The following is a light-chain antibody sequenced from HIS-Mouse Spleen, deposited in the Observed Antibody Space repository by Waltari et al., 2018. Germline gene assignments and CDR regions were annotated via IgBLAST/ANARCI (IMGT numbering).Light chain of an antibody. CDR1: SSDVGRSHL. Sequence: QSALTQPASVSGSPGQPITISCTGTSSDVGRSHLVSWYQQHPGKAPKLMIYEGSKRPSGVSNRFSGSKSGNTASLTISGLQAEDEADYYCCSYAGSSTWVFGGGTKLTVL. J-gene: IGLJ3*02. V-gene: IGLV2-23*01. CDR2: EGS. CDR3: CSYAGSSTWV.